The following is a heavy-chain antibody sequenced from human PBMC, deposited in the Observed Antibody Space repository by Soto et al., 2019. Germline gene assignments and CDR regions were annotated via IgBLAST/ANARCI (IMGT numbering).Heavy chain of an antibody. J-gene: IGHJ4*02. Sequence: SETLSLTCTVSGGSTSRYYWSWIRQRPGKGLEWIGYISYTGTTNYNPSLKSRVTISEDTSKNQFSLNLNSVTAADTAVYYCARGRDDYGGDCYSFFYWGQGTLVTVSS. CDR2: ISYTGTT. V-gene: IGHV4-59*13. D-gene: IGHD2-21*02. CDR1: GGSTSRYY. CDR3: ARGRDDYGGDCYSFFY.